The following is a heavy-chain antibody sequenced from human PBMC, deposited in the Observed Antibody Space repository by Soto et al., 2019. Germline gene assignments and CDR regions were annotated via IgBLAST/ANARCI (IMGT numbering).Heavy chain of an antibody. CDR2: IKQDGSEK. J-gene: IGHJ6*03. Sequence: GGSLRLSCAASGFTFSSYWMSWVRQAPGKGLEWVANIKQDGSEKYYVDSVKGRFTISRDNAKNSLYLQMNSLGAEDTAVYYCARVTRRNKFTIFGVDPYYYYYYMDVWGKGTTVTVSS. CDR1: GFTFSSYW. V-gene: IGHV3-7*01. D-gene: IGHD3-3*01. CDR3: ARVTRRNKFTIFGVDPYYYYYYMDV.